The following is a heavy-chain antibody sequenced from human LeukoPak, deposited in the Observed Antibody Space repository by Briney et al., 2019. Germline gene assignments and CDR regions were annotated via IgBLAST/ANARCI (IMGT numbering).Heavy chain of an antibody. V-gene: IGHV3-53*01. D-gene: IGHD6-6*01. CDR2: IYSGGGT. Sequence: GESLKISCAASGFTVSSNYMTWVRQAPGKGLEWVSVIYSGGGTNYADSVKGRFTISRDNSKNTLYLQMNSLRAEDTAVYYCARVVPAVKGAYFDYWGQGTLVTVSS. J-gene: IGHJ4*02. CDR1: GFTVSSNY. CDR3: ARVVPAVKGAYFDY.